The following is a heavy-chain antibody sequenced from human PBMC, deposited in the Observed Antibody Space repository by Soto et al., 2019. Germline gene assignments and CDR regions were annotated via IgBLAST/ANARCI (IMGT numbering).Heavy chain of an antibody. CDR1: GFTFSNYY. Sequence: QVQLVESGGGLVKPGGSLRLSCAASGFTFSNYYMTWIRQAPGKGLECLSYISSREVTVYYADSVKGRFTISRDTTKNSLYLQMTTLRDEDTAVYYCARVSASGWHVNGRDYFDSWGQGTLVTVSS. CDR2: ISSREVTV. V-gene: IGHV3-11*01. J-gene: IGHJ4*02. D-gene: IGHD6-19*01. CDR3: ARVSASGWHVNGRDYFDS.